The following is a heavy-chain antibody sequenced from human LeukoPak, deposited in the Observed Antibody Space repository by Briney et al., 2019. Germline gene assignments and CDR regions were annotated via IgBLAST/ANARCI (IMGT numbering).Heavy chain of an antibody. Sequence: ETLSLTCSVSRGSISGSAYYWGWIRQPPGKGLEWVSRINSDGSSTTYADSVKGRFTISRDNAKNTLYLQMNSLRAEDTAVYYCAVGVGDHWGQGTLVTVFS. CDR2: INSDGSST. J-gene: IGHJ4*02. CDR3: AVGVGDH. V-gene: IGHV3-74*01. CDR1: RGSISGSAYY. D-gene: IGHD3-10*01.